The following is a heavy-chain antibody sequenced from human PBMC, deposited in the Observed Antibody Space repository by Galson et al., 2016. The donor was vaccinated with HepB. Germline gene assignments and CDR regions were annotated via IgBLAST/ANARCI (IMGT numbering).Heavy chain of an antibody. D-gene: IGHD6-19*01. J-gene: IGHJ4*02. V-gene: IGHV3-30*03. CDR1: GFSFSASG. CDR2: IAYDGVYK. CDR3: ARDRTTGDSSAWYDALDY. Sequence: LRLSCAASGFSFSASGIHWVRQAPGKGLQWVTLIAYDGVYKYYADSVKGRFTISRDNSKHTVYLQMNSLRVEDTAVYYCARDRTTGDSSAWYDALDYWGQGTPVTISS.